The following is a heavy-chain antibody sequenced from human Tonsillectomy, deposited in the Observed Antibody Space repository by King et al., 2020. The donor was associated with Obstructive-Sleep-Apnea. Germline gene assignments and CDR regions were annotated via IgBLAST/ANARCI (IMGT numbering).Heavy chain of an antibody. CDR1: GFTFSSYA. D-gene: IGHD2-2*01. V-gene: IGHV3-30*04. J-gene: IGHJ4*02. Sequence: VQLVESGGGVVQPGRSLRLSCAASGFTFSSYAMHWVRQAPGKGLEWVAVISYDGSNKYYADSVKGRFTISRDNSKNTLYLQMNSLRAEDTAVYYCARCKSGFYCSSTSCYDFYFDYWGQGTLVTVSS. CDR3: ARCKSGFYCSSTSCYDFYFDY. CDR2: ISYDGSNK.